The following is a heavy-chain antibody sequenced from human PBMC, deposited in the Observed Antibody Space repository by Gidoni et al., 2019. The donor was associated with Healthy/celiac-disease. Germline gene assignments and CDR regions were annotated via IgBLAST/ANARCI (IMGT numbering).Heavy chain of an antibody. D-gene: IGHD5-12*01. CDR2: ISGSCGST. CDR3: AKDRGDGYNFPTYYFDY. V-gene: IGHV3-23*01. CDR1: GFTFRSYA. Sequence: EVQLLESGGGLVQPGGSLRLSCAASGFTFRSYAMSWVRQAPGKGLDWVSAISGSCGSTYYADSVKGRFTISRDNSKNTLYLQMNSLRAEDTAVYYCAKDRGDGYNFPTYYFDYWGQGTLVTVSS. J-gene: IGHJ4*02.